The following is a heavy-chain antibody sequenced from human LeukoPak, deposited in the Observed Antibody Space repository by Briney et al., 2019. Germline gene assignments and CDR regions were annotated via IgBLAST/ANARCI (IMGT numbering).Heavy chain of an antibody. CDR1: GITNYW. J-gene: IGHJ4*02. D-gene: IGHD3-16*01. Sequence: GESLRLSCVGSGITNYWMTWVRQAPGKGLESVANINKDSSERYYLDSVKGRFTISRDNTKSSLFLQMNSLRVEDTGIYYCATDLNWVAYWGQAARVTVSS. CDR3: ATDLNWVAY. CDR2: INKDSSER. V-gene: IGHV3-7*01.